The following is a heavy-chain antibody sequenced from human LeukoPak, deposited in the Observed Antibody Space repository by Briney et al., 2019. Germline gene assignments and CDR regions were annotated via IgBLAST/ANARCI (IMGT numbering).Heavy chain of an antibody. CDR3: ARDLTIGSSWSDAFDI. J-gene: IGHJ3*02. D-gene: IGHD6-13*01. CDR2: IYYSGST. CDR1: GGSISSGSYY. V-gene: IGHV4-61*01. Sequence: SQTLSLTCTVSGGSISSGSYYWSWIRQPPGKGLEWIGYIYYSGSTNYNPSLKSRVTISVDTSKNQFSLKLSSVTAADTAVYYCARDLTIGSSWSDAFDIWGQGTMVTVSS.